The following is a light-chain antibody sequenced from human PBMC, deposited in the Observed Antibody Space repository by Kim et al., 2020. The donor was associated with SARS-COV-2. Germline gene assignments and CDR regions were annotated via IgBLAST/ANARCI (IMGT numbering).Light chain of an antibody. CDR1: RRDVGSYVY. Sequence: QSITISCSGIRRDVGSYVYVSWYQQHPGKAPKLILYDVTKRPSGISTRFSGSKSGNTASLTISGLQSEDEADYYCSSSTSSTSFVVFGGGTQLTVL. CDR3: SSSTSSTSFVV. J-gene: IGLJ2*01. V-gene: IGLV2-14*03. CDR2: DVT.